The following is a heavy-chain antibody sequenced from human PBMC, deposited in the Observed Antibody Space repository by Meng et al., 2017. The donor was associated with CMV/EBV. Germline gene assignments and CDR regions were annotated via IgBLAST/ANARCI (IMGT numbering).Heavy chain of an antibody. CDR1: GFSFSTYG. J-gene: IGHJ4*02. Sequence: GGSLRLSCVASGFSFSTYGTNWIRQAPGKGLEWVSFIDHRSNYIGYADSVKGRFTISRDNAGNSLYLQMNSLRVDDTAVYHCARDSDGDYDFDLWGQGILVTVSS. CDR2: IDHRSNYI. D-gene: IGHD4-17*01. CDR3: ARDSDGDYDFDL. V-gene: IGHV3-21*05.